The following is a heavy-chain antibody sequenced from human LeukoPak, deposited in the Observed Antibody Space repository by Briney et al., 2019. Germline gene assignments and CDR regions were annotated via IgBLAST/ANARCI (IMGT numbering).Heavy chain of an antibody. Sequence: GGSLRLSCAASGFTFSSYAMSWVRQAPGKGLEWVSAISGSGGSTYYADSVKGRFTISRDNAKNSLYLQMNSLRAEDTAVYYCAREGDTAMVLDYWGQGTLVTVSS. CDR1: GFTFSSYA. V-gene: IGHV3-23*01. CDR3: AREGDTAMVLDY. J-gene: IGHJ4*02. D-gene: IGHD5-18*01. CDR2: ISGSGGST.